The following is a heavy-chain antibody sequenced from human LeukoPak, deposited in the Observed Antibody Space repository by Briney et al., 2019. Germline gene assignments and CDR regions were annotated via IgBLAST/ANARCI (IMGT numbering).Heavy chain of an antibody. CDR2: IYSGGST. Sequence: SGGSLRLSCAASGFTVSSNYMSWVRQAPGKGLEWVSVIYSGGSTYYADSVKGRFTISRDNSKNTLYLQMNSLRAEDTAVYYCAREGYYDSSGYFDLAEVFYWGQGTLVTVSS. J-gene: IGHJ4*02. CDR1: GFTVSSNY. CDR3: AREGYYDSSGYFDLAEVFY. V-gene: IGHV3-53*01. D-gene: IGHD3-22*01.